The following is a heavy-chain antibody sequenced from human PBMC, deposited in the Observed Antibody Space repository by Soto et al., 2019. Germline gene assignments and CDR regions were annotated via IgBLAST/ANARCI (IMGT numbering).Heavy chain of an antibody. Sequence: SETLSLTCAVYGGSFSGYYWSWIRQPPGKGLEWIGKINHSGSTNYNPSLKSRVTISVDTTKNQFTLKLSSVTAADTAVYYCARSAAGAFDIWGQGTMVTVSS. J-gene: IGHJ3*02. CDR2: INHSGST. D-gene: IGHD6-25*01. CDR3: ARSAAGAFDI. CDR1: GGSFSGYY. V-gene: IGHV4-34*01.